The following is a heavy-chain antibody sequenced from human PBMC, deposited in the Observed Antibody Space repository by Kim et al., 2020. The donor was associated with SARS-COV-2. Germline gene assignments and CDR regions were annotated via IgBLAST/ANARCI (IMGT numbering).Heavy chain of an antibody. J-gene: IGHJ4*02. V-gene: IGHV1-18*01. Sequence: ASVKVSCKASGYTFTAYGFSWVRQAPGQGLEWMGWIDSDNGNTNYAQNLQGRVTMNADTSTSTAYMELMSLRSDDTAMYYCVRGHYGKIVGEYWGQGTLVTVSS. CDR1: GYTFTAYG. D-gene: IGHD1-26*01. CDR3: VRGHYGKIVGEY. CDR2: IDSDNGNT.